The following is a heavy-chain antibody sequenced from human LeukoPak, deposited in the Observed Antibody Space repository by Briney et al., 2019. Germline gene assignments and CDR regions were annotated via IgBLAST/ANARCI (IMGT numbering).Heavy chain of an antibody. D-gene: IGHD2-2*01. CDR2: IIPILGIA. CDR3: ARDGFGDCSSTSCWGYFDY. CDR1: GGTFSSYA. Sequence: SVKVSCKASGGTFSSYAISWVRQAPGQGLEWMGRIIPILGIANYAQKFQGRVTITADEYTRTAYMEVRSLRSEDTAVYYCARDGFGDCSSTSCWGYFDYWGQGTLVTVSS. V-gene: IGHV1-69*04. J-gene: IGHJ4*02.